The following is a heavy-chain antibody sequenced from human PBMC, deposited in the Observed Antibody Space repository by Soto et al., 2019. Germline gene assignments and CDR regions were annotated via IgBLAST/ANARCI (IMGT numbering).Heavy chain of an antibody. V-gene: IGHV1-3*01. CDR1: GYTFTSYA. D-gene: IGHD3-10*01. CDR2: INAGNGNT. CDR3: ASYYYGSGSYYKTDYYYGMDV. J-gene: IGHJ6*02. Sequence: QVQLVQSGAEVKKPGASVKVSCKASGYTFTSYAMHWVRQAPGQRLEWMGWINAGNGNTKYSQKFQGRVPSTMDTSASTAYMELSSLRSEDTAVYYCASYYYGSGSYYKTDYYYGMDVWGQGTTVTVSS.